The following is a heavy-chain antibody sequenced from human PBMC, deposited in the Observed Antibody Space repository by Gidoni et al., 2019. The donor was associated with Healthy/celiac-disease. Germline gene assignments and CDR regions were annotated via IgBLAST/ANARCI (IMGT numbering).Heavy chain of an antibody. V-gene: IGHV3-23*01. CDR1: GFPFSSYA. J-gene: IGHJ4*02. D-gene: IGHD2-15*01. CDR3: AKEVVGGLTDY. Sequence: EVQLLESGGGLVQPGGSVRLSCAASGFPFSSYAMSWVRQAPGEGLEWVAAISGSVGSTYYADSVKGRFTISRDNSKNTLYLQMNSLRAEDTAVYYCAKEVVGGLTDYWGQGTLVTVSS. CDR2: ISGSVGST.